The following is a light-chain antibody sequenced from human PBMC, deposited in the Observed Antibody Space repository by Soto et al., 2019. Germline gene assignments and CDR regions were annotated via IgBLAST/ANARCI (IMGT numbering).Light chain of an antibody. J-gene: IGKJ3*01. Sequence: DIQMTQSPSSLSASVGERVTITCQASQDISNYLNWYQQKPGKAPKLLIYDASNLETGVPSRFSGSGCGTDFTFTISSLQPEDIATYYCQQYDNLFTFGPGTKVDIK. CDR1: QDISNY. V-gene: IGKV1-33*01. CDR2: DAS. CDR3: QQYDNLFT.